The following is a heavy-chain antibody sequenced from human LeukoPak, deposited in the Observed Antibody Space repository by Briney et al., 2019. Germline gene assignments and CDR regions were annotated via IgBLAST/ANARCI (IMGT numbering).Heavy chain of an antibody. J-gene: IGHJ4*02. CDR1: GFTFNGYW. D-gene: IGHD3-3*01. CDR2: IKQDGSEK. CDR3: TRDFGRSSYYFDF. Sequence: GSLRLSCAASGFTFNGYWMSWVRQAPGKGLEWVANIKQDGSEKYYVDSVRGRLTISRDNAENSLFLQMNRLRVEDTAVYYCTRDFGRSSYYFDFWGQGTLVTVSS. V-gene: IGHV3-7*01.